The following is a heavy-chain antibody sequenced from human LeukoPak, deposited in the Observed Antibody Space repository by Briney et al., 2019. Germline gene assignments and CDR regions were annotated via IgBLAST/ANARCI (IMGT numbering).Heavy chain of an antibody. D-gene: IGHD2-2*01. CDR2: IYYSGST. CDR1: GGSISSSSYY. J-gene: IGHJ6*03. CDR3: ARVISSTLDAYYYYYYYMDV. Sequence: PSETLSLTCTVSGGSISSSSYYWGWIRQPPGKGLGWIGSIYYSGSTYYNPSLKSRVTISVDTSKNQFSLKLSSVTAADTAVYYCARVISSTLDAYYYYYYYMDVWGKGTTVTVSS. V-gene: IGHV4-39*07.